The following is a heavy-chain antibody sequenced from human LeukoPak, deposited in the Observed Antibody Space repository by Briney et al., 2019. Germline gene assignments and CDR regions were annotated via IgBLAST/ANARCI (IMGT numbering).Heavy chain of an antibody. Sequence: GGSLRLSCAASGFTFDDYTFHWVRQAPGKGLEWVSLISRDGDYTYYVDSVKGRFTTSRDNRKNTVYLQMSSLRTEDTALYYCTKDRYCTTPSCPLDYWGQGTLVTVSS. V-gene: IGHV3-43*01. J-gene: IGHJ4*02. D-gene: IGHD2-2*01. CDR3: TKDRYCTTPSCPLDY. CDR2: ISRDGDYT. CDR1: GFTFDDYT.